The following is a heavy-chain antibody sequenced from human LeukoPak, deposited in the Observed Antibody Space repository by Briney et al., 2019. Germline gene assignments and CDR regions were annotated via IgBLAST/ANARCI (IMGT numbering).Heavy chain of an antibody. V-gene: IGHV5-51*01. CDR2: IYSGDSDT. CDR3: ARCVTIGTGGDY. Sequence: GESLKISCKGSEYIFTTYWIDWVRQMPGKGLEWMGSIYSGDSDTRYSPAFQGQVTISANKSISTAYLQWSSLKASDTAMCYCARCVTIGTGGDYWGQGTLVTVSS. J-gene: IGHJ4*02. D-gene: IGHD1-1*01. CDR1: EYIFTTYW.